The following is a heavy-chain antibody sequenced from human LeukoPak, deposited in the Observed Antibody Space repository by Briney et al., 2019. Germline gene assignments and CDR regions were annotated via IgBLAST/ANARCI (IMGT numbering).Heavy chain of an antibody. D-gene: IGHD3-22*01. CDR2: INPRGGFT. V-gene: IGHV1-46*01. J-gene: IGHJ3*02. Sequence: ASVKVSCKASGYTFTSYYIQWVRQAPGQGLEWMGIINPRGGFTTYAQKFQGRVTMTRDTSTSTVYMELSSLRSEDTAVYYCARERIRGNIHFDDRSGYPPHDAFDIWGQGTLITVSS. CDR3: ARERIRGNIHFDDRSGYPPHDAFDI. CDR1: GYTFTSYY.